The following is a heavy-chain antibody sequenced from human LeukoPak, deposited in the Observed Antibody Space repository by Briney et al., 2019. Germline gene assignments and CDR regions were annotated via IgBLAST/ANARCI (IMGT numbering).Heavy chain of an antibody. Sequence: EASVKVSFKASGYSFTSYGISWVRQAPGQGLEGMGGISGYNGNTNYAQRLQGRVTMTKDKSTSTAYMELRSVSSDDTAVYYCARDRPYYYDSSAYYPDFWGQGTLVTVSS. CDR2: ISGYNGNT. D-gene: IGHD3-22*01. CDR3: ARDRPYYYDSSAYYPDF. V-gene: IGHV1-18*01. CDR1: GYSFTSYG. J-gene: IGHJ4*02.